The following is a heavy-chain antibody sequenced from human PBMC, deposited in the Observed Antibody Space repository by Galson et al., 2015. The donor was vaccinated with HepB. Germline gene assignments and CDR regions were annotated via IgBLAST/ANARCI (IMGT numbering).Heavy chain of an antibody. J-gene: IGHJ4*02. CDR1: GGTFSSYA. V-gene: IGHV1-69*13. CDR3: ATRGGQDYYDSSGYYYGHFDY. Sequence: SVKVSCKASGGTFSSYAISWVRQAPGQGLEWMGGIIPIFGTANYAQKFQGRVTITADESTSTAYMELSSLRSEDTAVYYCATRGGQDYYDSSGYYYGHFDYWGQGTLVTVSS. CDR2: IIPIFGTA. D-gene: IGHD3-22*01.